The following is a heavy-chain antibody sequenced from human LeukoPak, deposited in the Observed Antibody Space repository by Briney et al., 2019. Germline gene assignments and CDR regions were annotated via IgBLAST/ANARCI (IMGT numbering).Heavy chain of an antibody. Sequence: GASVKVSCKASGYIFTGYYMHWVRQAPGQGLEWMGWINPNSGGTNYAQKFQGRVTMTRDTSISTAYMELSRLRSDDTAVYYCARASGERPFHHGDAFDIWGQGTMVTVSS. CDR3: ARASGERPFHHGDAFDI. D-gene: IGHD3-10*01. J-gene: IGHJ3*02. CDR1: GYIFTGYY. V-gene: IGHV1-2*02. CDR2: INPNSGGT.